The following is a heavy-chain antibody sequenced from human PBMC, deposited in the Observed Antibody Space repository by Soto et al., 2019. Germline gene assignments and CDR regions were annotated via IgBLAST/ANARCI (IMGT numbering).Heavy chain of an antibody. J-gene: IGHJ4*02. CDR2: FYYRGRS. V-gene: IGHV4-39*01. CDR3: VSQRTTVLTLSYFDY. Sequence: TRSLNCTVSGGSVTNSSYYWGWILQSPGKGLEWIGSFYYRGRSYAKSSVKSRVTISVDTSKPQFSLNFNSVTASDTALYYCVSQRTTVLTLSYFDYCGPVALVTVS. CDR1: GGSVTNSSYY. D-gene: IGHD4-17*01.